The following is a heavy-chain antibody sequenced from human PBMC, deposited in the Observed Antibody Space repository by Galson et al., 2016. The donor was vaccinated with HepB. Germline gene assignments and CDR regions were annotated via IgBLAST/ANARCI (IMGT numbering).Heavy chain of an antibody. CDR2: VTRSVSNT. Sequence: SLRLSCAASGFTFTTYWMHWVRQAPGKGLVWISRVTRSVSNTTYADSVKGRFTISRDNAKNTLYLQMNSLKAEDTAVYYCARVYRTGDFDYWGQGTLVTVSS. V-gene: IGHV3-74*01. CDR3: ARVYRTGDFDY. CDR1: GFTFTTYW. J-gene: IGHJ4*02. D-gene: IGHD1-1*01.